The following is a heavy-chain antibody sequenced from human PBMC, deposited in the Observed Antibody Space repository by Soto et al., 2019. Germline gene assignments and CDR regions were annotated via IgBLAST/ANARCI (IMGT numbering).Heavy chain of an antibody. J-gene: IGHJ5*02. Sequence: ASVKVSCKASGYTFTSYAMHWVRQAPGQRLEWMGWINAGNGNTKYSQKFQGRVTITRDTSASTAYMELGSLRSEDTAVYYCARDLDSSSSVWFDPWGQGTLVTVSS. V-gene: IGHV1-3*01. CDR3: ARDLDSSSSVWFDP. CDR1: GYTFTSYA. CDR2: INAGNGNT. D-gene: IGHD6-6*01.